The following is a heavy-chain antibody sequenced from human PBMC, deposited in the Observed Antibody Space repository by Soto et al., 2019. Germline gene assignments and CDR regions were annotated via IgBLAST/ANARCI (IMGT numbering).Heavy chain of an antibody. CDR2: IYPGDSDT. V-gene: IGHV5-51*01. CDR1: GYSFTSYW. Sequence: GESLKISCKGSGYSFTSYWIGWVRQMPGKGLEWMGIIYPGDSDTRYSPSFQGQVTISADKSISTAYLQWSSLKASDTAMYYCARNRTETPYYYGMDVWGQGTTVTVSS. J-gene: IGHJ6*02. CDR3: ARNRTETPYYYGMDV.